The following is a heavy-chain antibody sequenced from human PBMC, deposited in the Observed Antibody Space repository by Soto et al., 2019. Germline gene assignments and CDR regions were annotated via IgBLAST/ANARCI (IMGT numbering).Heavy chain of an antibody. CDR1: GYTLTELS. Sequence: GASVKVSCKVSGYTLTELSMHWVRQAPGKGLEWMGGFDPEDGETIYAQKFQGRVTMTEDTSTDTAYMELSSLRSDDTAVYYCARDLLRYFDWFIMGRRADGMDVWG. V-gene: IGHV1-24*01. CDR2: FDPEDGET. CDR3: ARDLLRYFDWFIMGRRADGMDV. D-gene: IGHD3-9*01. J-gene: IGHJ6*02.